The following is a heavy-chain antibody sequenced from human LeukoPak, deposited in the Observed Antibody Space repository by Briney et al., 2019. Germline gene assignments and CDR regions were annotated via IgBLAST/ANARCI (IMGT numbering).Heavy chain of an antibody. D-gene: IGHD4-23*01. CDR2: IYYSGST. V-gene: IGHV4-39*07. J-gene: IGHJ4*02. CDR1: GGSISSSSYY. Sequence: SETLSLTCTISGGSISSSSYYWGWIRQPPGKGLEWIGSIYYSGSTYYNPSLKSRVTISVDTSKNQFSLKLSSVTAADTAVYYCARRGASAAYGGHDYWGQGTLVTVSS. CDR3: ARRGASAAYGGHDY.